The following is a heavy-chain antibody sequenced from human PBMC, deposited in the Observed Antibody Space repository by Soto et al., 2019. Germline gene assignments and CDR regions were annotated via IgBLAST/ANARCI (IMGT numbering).Heavy chain of an antibody. J-gene: IGHJ3*02. Sequence: VQLVESGGGLVQPGESLRLSCAASGFTSSSYWMHWVRQAPGKGLVWVSRISNDGTSTNYADSVKGRFTISRDNAKNTVYLEMNSLRAEDTAVYYCARDWYYYDTSDHFSADAFDIWGQGTTVTVSS. V-gene: IGHV3-74*01. CDR1: GFTSSSYW. D-gene: IGHD3-22*01. CDR3: ARDWYYYDTSDHFSADAFDI. CDR2: ISNDGTST.